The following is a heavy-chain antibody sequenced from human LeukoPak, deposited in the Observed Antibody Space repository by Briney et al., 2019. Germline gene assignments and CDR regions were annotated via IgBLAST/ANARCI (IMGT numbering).Heavy chain of an antibody. V-gene: IGHV1-46*01. CDR3: AREPPESYYFDN. Sequence: ASVKVSCKASGYTFSGFYVHWVRQAPGQGLEWMGIIKVSGGRTEYAQKFQGRVTVTRDMSTSTVYMELNNLRSEDTAVYYCAREPPESYYFDNWGQGTQVTVSS. CDR2: IKVSGGRT. J-gene: IGHJ4*02. CDR1: GYTFSGFY.